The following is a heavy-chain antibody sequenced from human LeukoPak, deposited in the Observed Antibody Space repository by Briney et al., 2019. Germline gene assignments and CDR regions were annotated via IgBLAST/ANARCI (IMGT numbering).Heavy chain of an antibody. CDR2: IKQDGSEH. Sequence: GGSLRLSCAASGFTFSSYWMSWXRQAPGKGLEWVANIKQDGSEHYYVDSVKGRFTISRDNAKNSLYLQMNSLRAEDTAVYYCARDAYTNTRRYDHWGQGTLVTVSS. D-gene: IGHD2-8*01. CDR3: ARDAYTNTRRYDH. V-gene: IGHV3-7*04. CDR1: GFTFSSYW. J-gene: IGHJ4*02.